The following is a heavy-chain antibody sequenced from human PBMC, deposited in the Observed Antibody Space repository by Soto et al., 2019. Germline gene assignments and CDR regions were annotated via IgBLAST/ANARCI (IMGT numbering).Heavy chain of an antibody. V-gene: IGHV1-69*06. CDR3: ARHKSGGGSYPFDF. D-gene: IGHD3-10*01. CDR2: IIPIFGTA. CDR1: GGTFSSYA. Sequence: SVKVSCKASGGTFSSYAISWVRQAPGQGLEWMGGIIPIFGTANYSPSFRGHVTISPDTSVTTAYLKWSSLKASDPAIYYCARHKSGGGSYPFDFWGQGTLVTVSS. J-gene: IGHJ4*02.